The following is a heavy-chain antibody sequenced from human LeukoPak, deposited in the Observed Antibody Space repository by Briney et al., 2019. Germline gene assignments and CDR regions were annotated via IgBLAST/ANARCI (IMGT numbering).Heavy chain of an antibody. CDR3: AKALYVWGSYRNSYYFDY. CDR1: GFTFSSYA. Sequence: PGGSLRLSCAASGFTFSSYAMSWVRQAPGKGLEWVSAISGSGGSTYHADSVKGRFTISRDNSKNTLYLQMNSLRAEDTAVYYCAKALYVWGSYRNSYYFDYWGQGTLVTVSS. V-gene: IGHV3-23*01. J-gene: IGHJ4*02. CDR2: ISGSGGST. D-gene: IGHD3-16*02.